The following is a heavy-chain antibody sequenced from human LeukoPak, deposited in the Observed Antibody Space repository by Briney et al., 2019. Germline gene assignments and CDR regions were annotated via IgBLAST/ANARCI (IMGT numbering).Heavy chain of an antibody. D-gene: IGHD3-10*01. V-gene: IGHV1-2*02. CDR3: AALPPRRSDGSGRVYYYYYYYMDV. CDR1: GYTFTGYY. J-gene: IGHJ6*03. Sequence: ASVKVFCKASGYTFTGYYMLWVPHAPGQALEWRIWINPNSGGTNYAEKFQGRVTMTRDTSLRTAYMELSRLRSEDTAVYYCAALPPRRSDGSGRVYYYYYYYMDVWGKGTTVTVSS. CDR2: INPNSGGT.